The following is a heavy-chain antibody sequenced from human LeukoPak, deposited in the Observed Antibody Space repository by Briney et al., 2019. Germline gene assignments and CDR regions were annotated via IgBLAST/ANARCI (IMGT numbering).Heavy chain of an antibody. Sequence: SETLSLTCTVSRGSITNYYLNWVRQPPGKGLERIGYGYYSGSTDYIPSLKSRVTISVDTSKNQFSLKLTSVTAADTAVYYCVRSADRVIRGAPPYYYYYMDVWGKGTTVTVSS. CDR2: GYYSGST. CDR3: VRSADRVIRGAPPYYYYYMDV. D-gene: IGHD3-10*01. V-gene: IGHV4-59*01. CDR1: RGSITNYY. J-gene: IGHJ6*03.